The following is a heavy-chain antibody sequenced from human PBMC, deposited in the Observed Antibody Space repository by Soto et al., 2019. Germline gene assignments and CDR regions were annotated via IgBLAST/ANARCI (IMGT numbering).Heavy chain of an antibody. Sequence: QVQLVQSGAEVKKPGASVKVSKLASGYTFTNHYIHWVHQAPGQGLEWMGWINPHSGDTIYAQKFQGRVTLTRDTSISTAYMELSRLRSDDTAVYYCARGRTVNFYGMDVWGQGTTVTVSS. D-gene: IGHD4-17*01. CDR2: INPHSGDT. CDR1: GYTFTNHY. CDR3: ARGRTVNFYGMDV. J-gene: IGHJ6*02. V-gene: IGHV1-2*02.